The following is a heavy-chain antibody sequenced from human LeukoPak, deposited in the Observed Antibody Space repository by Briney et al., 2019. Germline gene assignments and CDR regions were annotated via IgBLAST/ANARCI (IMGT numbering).Heavy chain of an antibody. V-gene: IGHV3-30*18. Sequence: PGRSLRLSCAASGFTFSSYGMHWVHQAPGKGLEWVAVISYDGSNKYYADSVKGRFTISRDNSKNTLYLQMNSLRAEDTAVYYCAKSFGGYDGGYYYGMDVWGQGTTVTVSS. CDR3: AKSFGGYDGGYYYGMDV. J-gene: IGHJ6*02. D-gene: IGHD5-12*01. CDR2: ISYDGSNK. CDR1: GFTFSSYG.